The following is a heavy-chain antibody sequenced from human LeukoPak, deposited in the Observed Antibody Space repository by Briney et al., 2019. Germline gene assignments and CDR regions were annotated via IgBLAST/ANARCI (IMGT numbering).Heavy chain of an antibody. D-gene: IGHD3-9*01. J-gene: IGHJ4*02. CDR1: GFTFSSYA. CDR3: ARGLDARHY. V-gene: IGHV3-30-3*01. Sequence: PGRSLRLSCAASGFTFSSYAMHWVRQAPGKGLEWVAVISYDGSNKYYADSVKGRFTISRDNSKNTLYLQMNSLRAEDTAVYYCARGLDARHYWGQGTLVTVSS. CDR2: ISYDGSNK.